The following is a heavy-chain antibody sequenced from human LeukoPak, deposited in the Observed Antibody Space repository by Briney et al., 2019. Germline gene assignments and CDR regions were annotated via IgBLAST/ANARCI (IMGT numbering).Heavy chain of an antibody. CDR2: IRYDGSNK. J-gene: IGHJ4*02. CDR3: AKDLDSSSGFDY. D-gene: IGHD6-19*01. Sequence: GGPLRLSCAASGFTFSSYGMHWVRQAPGKGLEWVAFIRYDGSNKYYADSVKGRFTISRDNSKNTLYLQMNSLRAEDTAVYYCAKDLDSSSGFDYWGQGTLVTVSS. V-gene: IGHV3-30*02. CDR1: GFTFSSYG.